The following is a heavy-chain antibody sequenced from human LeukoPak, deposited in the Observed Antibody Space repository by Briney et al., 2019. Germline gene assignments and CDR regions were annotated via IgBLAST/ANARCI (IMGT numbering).Heavy chain of an antibody. J-gene: IGHJ3*01. CDR1: GFTFSHYH. V-gene: IGHV3-30*18. CDR3: AKASTIYYDILTGFGDSFDV. Sequence: GGSLRLSCASSGFTFSHYHMHWVRQAPGKGLEWVAVISSDGSYKDFPDSVTGRFTVSRDNSKNTLFLQMDSLRPEDTALYFCAKASTIYYDILTGFGDSFDVWGQGTRVTVSS. CDR2: ISSDGSYK. D-gene: IGHD3-9*01.